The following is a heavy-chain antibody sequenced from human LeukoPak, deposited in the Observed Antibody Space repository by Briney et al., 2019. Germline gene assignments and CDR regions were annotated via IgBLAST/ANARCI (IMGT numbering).Heavy chain of an antibody. V-gene: IGHV4-59*08. CDR1: GRPLSRYY. Sequence: SETLSLTCTGSGRPLSRYYWSWIRQPPGKGLELIWYIYYRGSTNYNPFLKSRVTISVHTSKNHFSLKLSSVTAADTAVYYCARGEYGDYIDYWGQGTLVTVSS. CDR3: ARGEYGDYIDY. D-gene: IGHD4-17*01. J-gene: IGHJ4*02. CDR2: IYYRGST.